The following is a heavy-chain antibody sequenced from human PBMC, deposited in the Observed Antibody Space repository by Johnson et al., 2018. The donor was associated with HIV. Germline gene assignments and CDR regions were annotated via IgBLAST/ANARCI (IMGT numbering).Heavy chain of an antibody. CDR1: AFTFSSYA. J-gene: IGHJ3*02. D-gene: IGHD6-6*01. V-gene: IGHV3-30*02. CDR3: VRVMGGYYSSSFGNAFDI. CDR2: IHYDGNNK. Sequence: QVQLVESGGGVVQPGGSLRLSCAASAFTFSSYAIHWVRQAPGKGLEWVAFIHYDGNNKYYADSVKGRFTISRDNAKNCLYLQMNSLRVEDTALYYCVRVMGGYYSSSFGNAFDIWGQGTIVTVSS.